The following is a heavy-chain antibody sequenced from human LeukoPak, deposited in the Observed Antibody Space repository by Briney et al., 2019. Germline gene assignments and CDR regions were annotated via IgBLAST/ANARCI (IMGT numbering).Heavy chain of an antibody. D-gene: IGHD6-19*01. CDR1: GGSISSSSYY. CDR3: PRRSIAVAGSNWFDP. Sequence: PSETLSLTCTVSGGSISSSSYYWGWSRQPPGKGLEWSGSIYYSGSTYYNPSLKSRVTISVDTSKNQFSLKLSSVTASHTAVYYCPRRSIAVAGSNWFDPWGQGTLVTVSS. J-gene: IGHJ5*02. CDR2: IYYSGST. V-gene: IGHV4-39*01.